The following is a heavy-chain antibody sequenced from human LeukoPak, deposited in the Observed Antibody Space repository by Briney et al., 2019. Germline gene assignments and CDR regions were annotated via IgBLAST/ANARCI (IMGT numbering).Heavy chain of an antibody. CDR1: GFTFIDYA. CDR3: AKDLSAMVRGVPYNWFDP. Sequence: GGSLRLSCAASGFTFIDYAMSWVRQAPGKGLEWVSAISGSGGSTYYADSVKGRFTIPRDNSKNSLYLQMNSLRAEDTAVYYCAKDLSAMVRGVPYNWFDPWGQGTLVTVST. CDR2: ISGSGGST. J-gene: IGHJ5*02. D-gene: IGHD3-10*01. V-gene: IGHV3-23*01.